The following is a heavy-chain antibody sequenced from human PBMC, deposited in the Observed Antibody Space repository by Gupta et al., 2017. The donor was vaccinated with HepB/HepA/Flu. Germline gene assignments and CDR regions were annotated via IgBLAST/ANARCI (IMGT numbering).Heavy chain of an antibody. CDR2: IDWDDNK. V-gene: IGHV2-70*15. D-gene: IGHD6-19*01. J-gene: IGHJ6*01. Sequence: HVTLRESGPALVRPTQPLTLTCSFSGFSLRTSGRSVSWIRQPPGEAPQWLARIDWDDNKDYSPSLRSGGSSSKETSKNQVVLTMTNMGPQXTXKEGGAXMGYDSAWYYGDFWG. CDR3: AXMGYDSAWYYGDF. CDR1: GFSLRTSGRS.